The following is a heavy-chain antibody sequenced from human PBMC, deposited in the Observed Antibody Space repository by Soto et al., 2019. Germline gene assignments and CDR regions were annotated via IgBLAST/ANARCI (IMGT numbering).Heavy chain of an antibody. Sequence: EVQLVESGGGLVQPGGSLRLSCAASGFTVSSNYMSWVRQAPGKGLEGVSVIFTGGSTYYADSVKGRFTISRHSSMNTVYLQMDSLRAEDTAVYYCARARQSSGWLDAFDIWGQGTMVTVSS. J-gene: IGHJ3*02. CDR3: ARARQSSGWLDAFDI. CDR2: IFTGGST. D-gene: IGHD6-19*01. CDR1: GFTVSSNY. V-gene: IGHV3-53*04.